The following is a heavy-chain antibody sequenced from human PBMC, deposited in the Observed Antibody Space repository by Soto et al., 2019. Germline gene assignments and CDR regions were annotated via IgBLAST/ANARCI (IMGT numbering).Heavy chain of an antibody. D-gene: IGHD3-3*01. CDR1: GFTFSSYG. CDR2: IWYDGSNK. Sequence: PGGSLRLSCAASGFTFSSYGMHWVRQAPGKGLEWVAVIWYDGSNKYYADSVKGRFTISRDNSKNTLYLQMNSLRAEDTAVYYCARDCKYYDFWSGYYTTYYYYGMDVWGQGTTVTVSS. V-gene: IGHV3-33*01. J-gene: IGHJ6*02. CDR3: ARDCKYYDFWSGYYTTYYYYGMDV.